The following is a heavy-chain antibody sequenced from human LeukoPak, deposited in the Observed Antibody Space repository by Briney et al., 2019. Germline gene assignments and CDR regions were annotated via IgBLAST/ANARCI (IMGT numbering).Heavy chain of an antibody. CDR1: GFTFSSYA. D-gene: IGHD2-2*01. CDR3: AKDTHVVPAAISDPYYYYGMDV. CDR2: ISGSGGST. V-gene: IGHV3-23*01. Sequence: GGSLRLSCAASGFTFSSYAMSWVRQAPGKGLEWVSAISGSGGSTYYADSVKGRFTISRDNSKNTLYLQMNSLRAEDTAVYYCAKDTHVVPAAISDPYYYYGMDVWGQGATVTVSS. J-gene: IGHJ6*02.